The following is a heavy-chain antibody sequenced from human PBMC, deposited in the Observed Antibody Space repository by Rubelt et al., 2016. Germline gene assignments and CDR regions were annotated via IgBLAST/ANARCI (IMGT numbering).Heavy chain of an antibody. V-gene: IGHV3-48*01. Sequence: GGLVQPGGSLRLSCAASGFAFSGYTMNWVRQAPGKGLEWISYISVSSTTIYYADSVKGRFTISRDNARNSLYLQMNSLRAEDTAVYYCARDREAVAGRGGDAFDIWGQGTKVTVSS. CDR3: ARDREAVAGRGGDAFDI. J-gene: IGHJ3*02. CDR1: GFAFSGYT. D-gene: IGHD6-19*01. CDR2: ISVSSTTI.